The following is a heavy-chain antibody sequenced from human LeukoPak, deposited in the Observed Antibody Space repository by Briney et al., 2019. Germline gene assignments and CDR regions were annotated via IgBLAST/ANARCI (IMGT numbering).Heavy chain of an antibody. V-gene: IGHV3-23*01. D-gene: IGHD3-10*01. Sequence: PGGSLTLSCAASGFTFSSYAMSWLRQAPGKGLEWGATISSSGGTTYYADAVTGRFTISRENSKTTLYLQMTSLRAEDTAIYYCAKAYHYGSGSSFDYWGQGTLVTVSS. CDR3: AKAYHYGSGSSFDY. CDR1: GFTFSSYA. CDR2: ISSSGGTT. J-gene: IGHJ4*02.